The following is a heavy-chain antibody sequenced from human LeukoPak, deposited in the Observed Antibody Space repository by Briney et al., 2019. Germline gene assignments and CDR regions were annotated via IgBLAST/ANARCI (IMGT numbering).Heavy chain of an antibody. CDR1: GYTFTKYY. V-gene: IGHV1-46*01. CDR2: INPSGGTT. CDR3: AREEDDYAEFDY. J-gene: IGHJ4*02. D-gene: IGHD3-16*01. Sequence: ASVKVFCKASGYTFTKYYIHWVRQAPGQGLEWMGIINPSGGTTIYAQKFQGRVTMTRDTSTSTVYMELSSLRSEDTAMYYCAREEDDYAEFDYWGQGTLVTVSS.